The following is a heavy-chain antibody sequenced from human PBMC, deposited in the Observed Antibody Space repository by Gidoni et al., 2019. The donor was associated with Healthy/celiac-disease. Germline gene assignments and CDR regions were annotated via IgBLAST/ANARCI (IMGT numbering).Heavy chain of an antibody. V-gene: IGHV4-39*01. D-gene: IGHD3-10*01. CDR1: GGSISSSSYY. J-gene: IGHJ4*02. CDR2: IYYSGST. CDR3: ARKSMVRGVDY. Sequence: QLQLQESGPGLVKPSETLSLTCTVSGGSISSSSYYWGRLRQPPGKGLEWIGSIYYSGSTYYNPSLKSRVTISVDTSKNQFSLKLSSVTAADTAVYYCARKSMVRGVDYWGQGTLVTVSS.